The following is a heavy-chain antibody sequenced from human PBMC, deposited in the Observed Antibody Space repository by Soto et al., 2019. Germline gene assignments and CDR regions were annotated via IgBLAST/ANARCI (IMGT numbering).Heavy chain of an antibody. CDR1: GGSISSGDYY. CDR3: ARDPCSSTSCYHG. D-gene: IGHD2-2*01. Sequence: PSETLSLTCTVSGGSISSGDYYWSWIRQPPGKGLEWIGYIYYSGSTNYNPSLKSRVTISVDTSKNQFSLYLQMNSLRAEDTAVYYCARDPCSSTSCYHGWGQGTLVTVSS. CDR2: IYYSGST. V-gene: IGHV4-30-4*01. J-gene: IGHJ4*02.